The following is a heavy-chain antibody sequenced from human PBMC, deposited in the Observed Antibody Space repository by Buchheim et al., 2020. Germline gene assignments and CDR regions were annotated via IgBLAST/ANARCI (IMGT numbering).Heavy chain of an antibody. Sequence: EVQLVESGGGLVQPGGSLRLSCAASGFTFSNYWMSWVRQAPGKGLEWVANIRQDGTEKYYVDSVKGRFTISRDNAKNSLSLQMNSLRAEDTAVYYCAREGFYDVWSGSYGWFDPWGQGTL. CDR2: IRQDGTEK. CDR3: AREGFYDVWSGSYGWFDP. J-gene: IGHJ5*02. D-gene: IGHD3-3*01. CDR1: GFTFSNYW. V-gene: IGHV3-7*03.